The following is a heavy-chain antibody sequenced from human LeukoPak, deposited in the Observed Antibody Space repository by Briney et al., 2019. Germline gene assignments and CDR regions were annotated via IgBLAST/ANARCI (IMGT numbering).Heavy chain of an antibody. D-gene: IGHD7-27*01. Sequence: SETLSFTCAVYGGSFSGYYWSWIRQPPGKGLEWIGEINHSGSTNYNPSLKSRVTISVDTSKNQFSLKLSSVTAADTAVYYCARGLGAFDIWGQGTMVTVSS. CDR2: INHSGST. CDR1: GGSFSGYY. J-gene: IGHJ3*02. V-gene: IGHV4-34*01. CDR3: ARGLGAFDI.